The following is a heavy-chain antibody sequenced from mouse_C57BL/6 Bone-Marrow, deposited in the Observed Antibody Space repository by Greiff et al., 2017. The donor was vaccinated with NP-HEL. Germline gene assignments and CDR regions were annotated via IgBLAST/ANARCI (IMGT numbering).Heavy chain of an antibody. Sequence: LQESGAELARPGASVKLSCKASGYTFTSYGISWVKQRTGQGLEWIGEIYPRSGNTYYNEKFKGKATLTADKSSSTAYMELRSLTSEDSAVYFCARKGIYYYGSSRYFDVWGTGTTVTVSS. J-gene: IGHJ1*03. CDR2: IYPRSGNT. V-gene: IGHV1-81*01. CDR1: GYTFTSYG. CDR3: ARKGIYYYGSSRYFDV. D-gene: IGHD1-1*01.